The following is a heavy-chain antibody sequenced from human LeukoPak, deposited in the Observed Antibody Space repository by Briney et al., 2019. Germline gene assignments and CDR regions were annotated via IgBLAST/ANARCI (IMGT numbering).Heavy chain of an antibody. CDR1: GFTFSNSW. V-gene: IGHV3-7*03. CDR3: ARDRLGAMLFFDS. J-gene: IGHJ4*02. CDR2: INQGGNDK. Sequence: PGGSLRLSCAAYGFTFSNSWMSWVRQAPGKGLEWVANINQGGNDKQYVDSMKGRFTIARDNAKNTLYLQMNSLRAEDTALYYCARDRLGAMLFFDSWGQGTLVTVSS. D-gene: IGHD3-16*01.